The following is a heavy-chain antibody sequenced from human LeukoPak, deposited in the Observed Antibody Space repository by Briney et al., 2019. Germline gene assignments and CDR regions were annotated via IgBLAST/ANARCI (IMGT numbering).Heavy chain of an antibody. CDR2: IYYSGGT. J-gene: IGHJ6*02. CDR3: ARNTNYYYYGMDV. V-gene: IGHV4-30-4*01. Sequence: SETLSLTCTVSGGSISSGDYYWSWIRQPPGKGLEWIGYIYYSGGTYYNPSLKSRVTISVDTSKNQFSLKLSSVTAADTAVYYCARNTNYYYYGMDVWGQGTTVTVSS. CDR1: GGSISSGDYY. D-gene: IGHD1-1*01.